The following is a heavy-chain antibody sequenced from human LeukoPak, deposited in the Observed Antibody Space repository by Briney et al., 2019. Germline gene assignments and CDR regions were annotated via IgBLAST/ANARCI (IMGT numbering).Heavy chain of an antibody. J-gene: IGHJ5*02. Sequence: SETLSLTCAVSGYSISSGYYWGWIRRPPGKGLEWIGSIYHSGSTYYNPSLKSRVTISVDTSKNQFSLKLSSVTAADTAVYYCARDFRRVYYYGSGSYYNWFDPWGQGTLVTVSS. CDR1: GYSISSGYY. CDR3: ARDFRRVYYYGSGSYYNWFDP. V-gene: IGHV4-38-2*02. CDR2: IYHSGST. D-gene: IGHD3-10*01.